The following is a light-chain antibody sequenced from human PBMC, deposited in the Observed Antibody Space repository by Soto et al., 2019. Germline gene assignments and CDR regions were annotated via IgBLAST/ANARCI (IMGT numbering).Light chain of an antibody. CDR2: DAS. CDR1: QSMNDW. V-gene: IGKV1-5*01. CDR3: LRYNAFSQT. J-gene: IGKJ1*01. Sequence: DIQMTQSPSTLSASVGDRVTITCRASQSMNDWLAWYQQKPGKAPKVLSYDASSLQSGVPSRFSGSGSGTEFTLTIDSLQSDDVAIYYCLRYNAFSQTFGQGTKVEI.